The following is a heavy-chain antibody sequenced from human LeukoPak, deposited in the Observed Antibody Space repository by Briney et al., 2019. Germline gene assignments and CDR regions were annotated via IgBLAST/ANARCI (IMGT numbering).Heavy chain of an antibody. CDR3: ARDRITGTTRFDY. V-gene: IGHV4-39*07. Sequence: PSETLSLTCTVSGGSISSSSYYWGWIRQPPGKGLEWIGSIYYSGSTYYNPSLKSRVTISVDTSKNQFSLKLSSVTAADTAVYYCARDRITGTTRFDYWGQGTLVTVSS. CDR2: IYYSGST. D-gene: IGHD1-20*01. J-gene: IGHJ4*02. CDR1: GGSISSSSYY.